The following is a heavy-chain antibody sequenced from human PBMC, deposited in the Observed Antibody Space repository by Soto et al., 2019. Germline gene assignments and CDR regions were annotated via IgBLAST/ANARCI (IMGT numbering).Heavy chain of an antibody. V-gene: IGHV3-21*01. CDR2: ISSSSSYI. Sequence: PGGSLRLSCAASGFTFSSYSMNWVRQAPGKGLEWVSSISSSSSYIYYADSVKGRFTISRDNAKNSLYLQMNSLRAEDTAVYYCAKLMIVVPSCAFDIWGQGTMVTVSS. D-gene: IGHD3-22*01. CDR1: GFTFSSYS. CDR3: AKLMIVVPSCAFDI. J-gene: IGHJ3*02.